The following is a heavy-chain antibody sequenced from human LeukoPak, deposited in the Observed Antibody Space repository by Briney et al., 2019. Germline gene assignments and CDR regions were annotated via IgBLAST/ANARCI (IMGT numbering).Heavy chain of an antibody. Sequence: SETLSLTCTVFGGSISSYYWSWIRQPPGKGVEWIGNIYYSGSTNYNPSLKSRVTISVDTSKSQFSLKLSSVTAADTAVYYCARDRVGATLGYYYYMDVWGKGTTVTVSS. CDR3: ARDRVGATLGYYYYMDV. CDR1: GGSISSYY. D-gene: IGHD1-26*01. J-gene: IGHJ6*03. CDR2: IYYSGST. V-gene: IGHV4-59*01.